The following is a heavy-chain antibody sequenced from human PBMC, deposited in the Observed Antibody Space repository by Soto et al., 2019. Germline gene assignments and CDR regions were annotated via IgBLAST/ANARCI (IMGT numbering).Heavy chain of an antibody. V-gene: IGHV3-11*01. CDR1: GFIFSDYY. CDR3: ARYRVTGNNGNYFDY. Sequence: GGSLRLSCAASGFIFSDYYMSWIRQAPGKGLEWVSSISGGGSIYYADSVKGRFTISRDNAKNSLYLQVNSLGAEDTAMYYCARYRVTGNNGNYFDYWGQGTLVTVSS. D-gene: IGHD1-20*01. J-gene: IGHJ4*02. CDR2: ISGGGSI.